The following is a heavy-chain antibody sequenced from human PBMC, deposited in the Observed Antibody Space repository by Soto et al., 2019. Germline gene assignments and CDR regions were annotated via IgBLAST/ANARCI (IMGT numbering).Heavy chain of an antibody. CDR3: AHRDYGDYGTGFDY. J-gene: IGHJ4*02. CDR1: GFSLSTSGVG. V-gene: IGHV2-5*02. Sequence: QITLKESGPTLVKPTQTLTLTCTFSGFSLSTSGVGVGWIRQPPGKALEWLALIYWDDDKRYSPSLKSRLTITKDTSKTQVVLTMTNMDPVDTATYYCAHRDYGDYGTGFDYWGQGTLVTVSS. D-gene: IGHD4-17*01. CDR2: IYWDDDK.